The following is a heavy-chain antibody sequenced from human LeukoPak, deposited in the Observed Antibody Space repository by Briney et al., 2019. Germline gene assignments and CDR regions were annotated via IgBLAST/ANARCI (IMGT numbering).Heavy chain of an antibody. Sequence: GGSLRLSCAASGFTFDDYGMSWVRHAPGKGLEWVSGINWNGGSTGYADSVKGRFTISRDNAKNSLYLQMNSLRAEDTALYHCARGNRASFGDAFDIWGQGTMVTGPS. CDR2: INWNGGST. CDR1: GFTFDDYG. D-gene: IGHD1-14*01. J-gene: IGHJ3*02. CDR3: ARGNRASFGDAFDI. V-gene: IGHV3-20*01.